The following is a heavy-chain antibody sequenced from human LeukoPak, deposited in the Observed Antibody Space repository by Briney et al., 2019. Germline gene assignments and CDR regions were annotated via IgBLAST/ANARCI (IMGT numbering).Heavy chain of an antibody. CDR2: IYYSGST. Sequence: SETLSLTCSVSGDSISSSSSYWGWIRQPPGKGLEWIGSIYYSGSTYYNTSLKSRVTISVDTSKNQFSLKLSSVTAADTAVYYCARDPPEQAAGTSLDYWGQGTLVTVSS. D-gene: IGHD6-13*01. V-gene: IGHV4-39*07. J-gene: IGHJ4*02. CDR1: GDSISSSSSY. CDR3: ARDPPEQAAGTSLDY.